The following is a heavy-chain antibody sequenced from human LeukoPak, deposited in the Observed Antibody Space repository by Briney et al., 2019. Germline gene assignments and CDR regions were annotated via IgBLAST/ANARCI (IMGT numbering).Heavy chain of an antibody. D-gene: IGHD3-22*01. CDR2: ISSSSSII. V-gene: IGHV3-48*02. CDR3: ARSYYYDSSGYYYVGRGAFDM. J-gene: IGHJ3*02. Sequence: GGSLRLSCAASGFTFSIYSMNWVRQAPGKGLEWVSNISSSSSIIYYADSVKGRFTISRDNAKNSLYLQVNSLRDEDTAVYYCARSYYYDSSGYYYVGRGAFDMWGQGTMVTVSS. CDR1: GFTFSIYS.